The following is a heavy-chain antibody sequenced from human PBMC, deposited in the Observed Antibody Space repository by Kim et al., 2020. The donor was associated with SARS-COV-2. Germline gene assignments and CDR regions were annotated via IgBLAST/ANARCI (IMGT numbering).Heavy chain of an antibody. Sequence: SETLSLTCAVYGGSFSGYYWSWIRQPPGKGLEWIGEINHSGSTNYNPSLKSRVTISVDTSKNQFSLKLSSVTAADTAVYYCARGRYPLNYGSGSYYRLLGMDVWGQGTTVTVSS. J-gene: IGHJ6*02. CDR3: ARGRYPLNYGSGSYYRLLGMDV. D-gene: IGHD3-10*01. V-gene: IGHV4-34*01. CDR1: GGSFSGYY. CDR2: INHSGST.